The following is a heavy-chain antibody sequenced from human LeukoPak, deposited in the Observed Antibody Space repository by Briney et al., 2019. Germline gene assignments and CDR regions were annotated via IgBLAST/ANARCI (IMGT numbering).Heavy chain of an antibody. Sequence: SETLSLTCAVSGGSISSSNWWSWVRQSPGKGLEWIGEIYHSGSINYNPSLKSRVTISVDKSKNQFSLKLSSVTAADTAVYYRARVKASGYYHYWFDPWGQGTLVTVSS. CDR3: ARVKASGYYHYWFDP. V-gene: IGHV4-4*02. CDR2: IYHSGSI. D-gene: IGHD3-22*01. CDR1: GGSISSSNW. J-gene: IGHJ5*02.